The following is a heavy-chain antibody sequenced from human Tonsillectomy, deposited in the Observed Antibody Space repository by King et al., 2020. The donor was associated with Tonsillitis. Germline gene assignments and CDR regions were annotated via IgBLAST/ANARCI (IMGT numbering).Heavy chain of an antibody. V-gene: IGHV3-33*08. CDR1: GFTFINYA. D-gene: IGHD3-10*01. Sequence: VQLVESGGGVVQPGRSLRLSCAASGFTFINYAMHWVRQAPGKGLEWVAVIWYDGSNKFYADSVKGRFTISRDNSKNTLYLQMNSLRAEDTAVYYCARDRGLWDLHSYYMDVWGNGTTVTVSS. J-gene: IGHJ6*03. CDR2: IWYDGSNK. CDR3: ARDRGLWDLHSYYMDV.